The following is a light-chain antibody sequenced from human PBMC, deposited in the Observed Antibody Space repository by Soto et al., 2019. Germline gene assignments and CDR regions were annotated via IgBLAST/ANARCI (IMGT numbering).Light chain of an antibody. CDR2: AAS. CDR1: QSISTH. CDR3: HQTATNPWT. J-gene: IGKJ1*01. Sequence: DIQMTQSHSTLSGSLGDRFTITCLASQSISTHLNWYQQKLGKAPKLLIYAASNLQSGVPSRFSGSGSGTDFTLTITSLQLEDFATYYCHQTATNPWTFGQGTKVDIK. V-gene: IGKV1-39*01.